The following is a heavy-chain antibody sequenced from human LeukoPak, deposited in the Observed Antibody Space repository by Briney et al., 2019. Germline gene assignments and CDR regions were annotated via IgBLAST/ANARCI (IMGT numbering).Heavy chain of an antibody. D-gene: IGHD6-6*01. CDR3: ARGGMARIAARDGAFDI. Sequence: GASVKVSCKASGYTFTSYYMHWVRQAPGQGLGWMGIINPSGGSTSYAQKFQGRVTMTRDTSTSTVYMELSSLRSEDTAVYYCARGGMARIAARDGAFDIWGQGTMVTVSS. V-gene: IGHV1-46*01. CDR2: INPSGGST. J-gene: IGHJ3*02. CDR1: GYTFTSYY.